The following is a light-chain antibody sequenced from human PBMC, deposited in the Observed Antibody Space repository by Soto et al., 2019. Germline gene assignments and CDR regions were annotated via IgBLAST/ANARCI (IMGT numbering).Light chain of an antibody. J-gene: IGLJ1*01. CDR1: SSDVGGYNY. CDR2: EVS. CDR3: SSYTSSSTLV. V-gene: IGLV2-14*01. Sequence: QSALTQPASVSGSPGQSITISCTGTSSDVGGYNYVSWYQQHPGKAPKLMIYEVSNRPSGVSNRFSGSNSGNTASLTIYGLQAEDASDYYCSSYTSSSTLVFGTGTKLTVL.